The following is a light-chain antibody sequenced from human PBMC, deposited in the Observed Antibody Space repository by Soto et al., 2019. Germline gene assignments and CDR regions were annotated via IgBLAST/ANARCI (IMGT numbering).Light chain of an antibody. V-gene: IGLV2-14*01. J-gene: IGLJ1*01. CDR3: SSYTSSSTLLYV. CDR1: SSDVGGYNY. Sequence: QSALTQPASVSGSPGQSITISCTVTSSDVGGYNYVSWYQQHPGKAPKLMIYDVSNRPSGVSNRFSGSQSGNTASLTISGLQAEDEADYYCSSYTSSSTLLYVFGIGTKLTVL. CDR2: DVS.